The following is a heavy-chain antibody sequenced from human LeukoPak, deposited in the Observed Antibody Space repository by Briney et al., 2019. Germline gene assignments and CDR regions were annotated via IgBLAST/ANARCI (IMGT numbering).Heavy chain of an antibody. J-gene: IGHJ4*02. CDR2: IRSDGSDK. V-gene: IGHV3-30*02. CDR1: GFTFSTYG. Sequence: PGGSLRLSCAASGFTFSTYGMHWVSHAPGKGLEWVVFIRSDGSDKYHADSVKGRFTISRDNSKNTLYLQMNSLRTEDTAVYYCANEWLHVSGSYKANNWGQGTLVTVSS. D-gene: IGHD3-10*01. CDR3: ANEWLHVSGSYKANN.